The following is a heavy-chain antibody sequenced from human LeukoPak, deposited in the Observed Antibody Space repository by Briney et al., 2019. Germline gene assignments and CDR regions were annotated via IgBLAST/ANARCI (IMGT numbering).Heavy chain of an antibody. V-gene: IGHV3-23*01. CDR3: AKVTYGSGTYGAFDS. D-gene: IGHD3-10*01. CDR1: GFTFSSHG. Sequence: GGTLRLSCAASGFTFSSHGMSWVRQAPGKGLEWVSTISGSGDYTYYADSVKGWFTISRDNSKNTLYLQMNSLRAEDTAVYYCAKVTYGSGTYGAFDSWGQGTLVTVSS. J-gene: IGHJ4*02. CDR2: ISGSGDYT.